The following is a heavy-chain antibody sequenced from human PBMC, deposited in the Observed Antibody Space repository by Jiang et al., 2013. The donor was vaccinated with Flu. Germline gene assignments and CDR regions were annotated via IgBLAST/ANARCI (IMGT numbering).Heavy chain of an antibody. J-gene: IGHJ4*02. D-gene: IGHD3-22*01. CDR1: GFTFSSYA. V-gene: IGHV3-23*01. CDR3: AKLGDYFDSSGYFHY. CDR2: ISGGGDGT. Sequence: ALVQPGGSLRLSCVASGFTFSSYAMSWFRQAPGKGLEWVSAISGGGDGTYYAHSVKGRFTISRDNPKNTLFLQMNSLRAEDTAMYYCAKLGDYFDSSGYFHYWGQGTLVTVSS.